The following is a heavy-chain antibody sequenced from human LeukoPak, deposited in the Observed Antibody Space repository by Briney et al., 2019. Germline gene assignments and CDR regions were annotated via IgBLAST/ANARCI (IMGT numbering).Heavy chain of an antibody. CDR1: GGSIGSSSYY. D-gene: IGHD3-3*01. V-gene: IGHV4-39*01. J-gene: IGHJ4*02. Sequence: PSETLSLTCTVSGGSIGSSSYYWGWIRQPPGKGLEWIGSIYYSGSTYYNPSLKSRVTISVDTSKNQFSLKLSSVTAADTAVYYCARHGKYYDFWSGYPHFDYWGQGTLVTVSS. CDR3: ARHGKYYDFWSGYPHFDY. CDR2: IYYSGST.